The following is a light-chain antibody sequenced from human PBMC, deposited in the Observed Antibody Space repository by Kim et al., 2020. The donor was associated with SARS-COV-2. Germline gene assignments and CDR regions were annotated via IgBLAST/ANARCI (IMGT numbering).Light chain of an antibody. CDR2: DAS. Sequence: LSPGERAPLSCKASQSVSTYLAWYQQRSGQAPRVLIYDASNRATGIPARFSGSGSGTDFTLTISSLQPEDFAVYYCQQRSSWPLTFGGGTKVDIK. J-gene: IGKJ4*01. V-gene: IGKV3-11*01. CDR3: QQRSSWPLT. CDR1: QSVSTY.